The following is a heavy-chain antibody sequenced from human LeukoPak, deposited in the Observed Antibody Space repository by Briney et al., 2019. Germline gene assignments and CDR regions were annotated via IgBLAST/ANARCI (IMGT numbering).Heavy chain of an antibody. CDR1: GFTFSTYW. J-gene: IGHJ4*02. Sequence: GGSLRLSCAASGFTFSTYWMHWVRQDPGKGLLWVSRINGYGTSTKYADSVKGRFTISRDNARHTLYLQMNSLRAEDTAVYYCARASTTVPNLLDYWGQGTLVTVSS. D-gene: IGHD4-17*01. CDR2: INGYGTST. CDR3: ARASTTVPNLLDY. V-gene: IGHV3-74*03.